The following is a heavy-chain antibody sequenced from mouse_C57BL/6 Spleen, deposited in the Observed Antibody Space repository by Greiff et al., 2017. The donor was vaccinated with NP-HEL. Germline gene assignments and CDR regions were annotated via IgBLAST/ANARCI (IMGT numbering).Heavy chain of an antibody. CDR3: ARFELGQGAMDY. D-gene: IGHD4-1*01. CDR1: GFTFTDYY. J-gene: IGHJ4*01. Sequence: EVQGVESGGGLVQPGGSLSLSCAASGFTFTDYYMSWVRQPPGKALEWLGFIRNKANGYTTAYSASVKGRFTISRDNSQSILYLQMNALGAEDSATYYCARFELGQGAMDYWGQGTSVTVSS. V-gene: IGHV7-3*01. CDR2: IRNKANGYTT.